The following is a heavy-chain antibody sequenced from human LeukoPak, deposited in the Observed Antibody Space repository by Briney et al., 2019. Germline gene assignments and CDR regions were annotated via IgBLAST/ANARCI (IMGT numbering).Heavy chain of an antibody. V-gene: IGHV4-39*01. D-gene: IGHD5-18*01. CDR1: GGSISSSSYY. CDR3: ASHDDNTVMVTYHFDY. Sequence: NPSETLSLTCTVSGGSISSSSYYWGWLRPPPGKGLEWIGSISYSGSTYYTASLKSRVTICVDTSKNQFSLKLSSVTAADTAVYYCASHDDNTVMVTYHFDYWGQGTLVTVSS. J-gene: IGHJ4*02. CDR2: ISYSGST.